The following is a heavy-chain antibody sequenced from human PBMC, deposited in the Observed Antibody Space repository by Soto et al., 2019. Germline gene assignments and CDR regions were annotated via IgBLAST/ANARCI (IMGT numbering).Heavy chain of an antibody. Sequence: GGSLKIYCQGSGYSFTTYWIGWVRQMPGKGLEWMGIIYPGDSDTRYSPSFQGQVTISADKSISTAYLPWSSLKASDTAIYYCATGGYWSGNRCYNFFDYWGQGTLVTVSS. CDR1: GYSFTTYW. CDR2: IYPGDSDT. J-gene: IGHJ4*02. V-gene: IGHV5-51*01. CDR3: ATGGYWSGNRCYNFFDY. D-gene: IGHD2-15*01.